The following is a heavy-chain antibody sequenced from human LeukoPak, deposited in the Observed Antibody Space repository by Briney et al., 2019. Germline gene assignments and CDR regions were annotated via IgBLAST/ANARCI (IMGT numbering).Heavy chain of an antibody. CDR3: ARLRPTTVTNLYAFDI. V-gene: IGHV4-4*09. CDR1: GGCIRSYY. J-gene: IGHJ3*02. Sequence: SDTLSLTCTVSGGCIRSYYWSWIRQPPGKGLEGIGDVYPSGSTNYNHYLQSRVTISVDTSKNQSSLKLSSVTAADTAVYYCARLRPTTVTNLYAFDIWGQGTMVTVSS. CDR2: VYPSGST. D-gene: IGHD4-17*01.